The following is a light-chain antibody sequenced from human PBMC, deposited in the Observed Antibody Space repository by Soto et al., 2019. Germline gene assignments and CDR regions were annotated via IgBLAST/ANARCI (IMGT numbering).Light chain of an antibody. CDR3: QQRSNWPLT. CDR1: QSVSSY. Sequence: EIVLTQSPATLSLSPGERATLSCRASQSVSSYLAWYQQKPGQAPRLLIYDASNRATGIPARFSGSGSGKDFTLTISSLEPEDVAVYYCQQRSNWPLTFGGGTKVEIK. J-gene: IGKJ4*01. V-gene: IGKV3-11*01. CDR2: DAS.